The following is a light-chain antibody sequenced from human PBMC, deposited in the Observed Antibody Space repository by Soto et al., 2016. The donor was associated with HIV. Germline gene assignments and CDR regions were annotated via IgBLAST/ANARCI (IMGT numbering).Light chain of an antibody. CDR2: DDT. J-gene: IGLJ2*01. Sequence: SYELTQPPSVSAAPGKTATITCAGDNIGNKAVHWYQQKPGQAPILVVFDDTRRPSGIPERFSGSNSGNTATLTISRVEAGDEADYYCQVWDVSSDHVVFGGGTKLTVL. CDR3: QVWDVSSDHVV. CDR1: NIGNKA. V-gene: IGLV3-21*03.